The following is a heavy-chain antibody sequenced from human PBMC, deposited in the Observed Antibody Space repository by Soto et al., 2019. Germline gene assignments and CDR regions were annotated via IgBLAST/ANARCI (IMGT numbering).Heavy chain of an antibody. V-gene: IGHV3-23*01. Sequence: GGSLRLSCAASGFTFSSYAMSWVRQAPGKGLEWVSTISGSGISTHYADSVKGRFTVSRDNSKNTLYLQMNSLRAEDTAVYNCAKEPVGPDWYFDLWGRGTLVTVSS. CDR1: GFTFSSYA. CDR3: AKEPVGPDWYFDL. J-gene: IGHJ2*01. CDR2: ISGSGIST.